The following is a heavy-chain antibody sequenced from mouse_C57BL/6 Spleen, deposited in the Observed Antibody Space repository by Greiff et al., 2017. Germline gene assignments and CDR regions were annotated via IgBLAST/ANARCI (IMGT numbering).Heavy chain of an antibody. Sequence: VKLQESGAELVRPGTSVKVSCKASGYAFTNYLIEWVKQRPGQGLEWIGVINPGSGGTNYNEKFKGKATLTADKSSSTAYMQLSILTSEDSAVYFCARSDYGSSYLYFDVWGTGTTVTVSS. CDR1: GYAFTNYL. V-gene: IGHV1-54*01. CDR3: ARSDYGSSYLYFDV. CDR2: INPGSGGT. D-gene: IGHD1-1*01. J-gene: IGHJ1*03.